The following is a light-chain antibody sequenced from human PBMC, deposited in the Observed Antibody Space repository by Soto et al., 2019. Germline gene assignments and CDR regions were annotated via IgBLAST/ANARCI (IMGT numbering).Light chain of an antibody. CDR3: RSYAGSNNFV. CDR2: EVS. V-gene: IGLV2-8*01. J-gene: IGLJ1*01. CDR1: SSDVGGYNY. Sequence: QSVLTHPPSSSGSPGQSFTISCTGTSSDVGGYNYVSWYQQHPGKAPKLMISEVSKRPSGVPDRFSGSKSGNTASLTVSGLQAEDEADYYCRSYAGSNNFVFGTGTKITVL.